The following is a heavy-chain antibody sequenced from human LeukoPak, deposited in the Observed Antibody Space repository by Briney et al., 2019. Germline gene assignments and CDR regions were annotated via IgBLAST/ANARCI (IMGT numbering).Heavy chain of an antibody. CDR1: GFTFSSYS. CDR2: ISSSSSYI. Sequence: SGGSLRLSCAASGFTFSSYSMNWVRQAPGKGLEWVSSISSSSSYIYYADSVRGRFTISRDNSKNTLYLQMNSLRAEDTAVYSCARGYCTSSSCYNDYWGQGTLVTVSS. CDR3: ARGYCTSSSCYNDY. D-gene: IGHD2-2*02. J-gene: IGHJ4*02. V-gene: IGHV3-21*06.